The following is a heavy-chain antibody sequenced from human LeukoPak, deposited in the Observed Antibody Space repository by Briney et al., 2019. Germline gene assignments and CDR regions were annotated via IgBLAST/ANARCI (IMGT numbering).Heavy chain of an antibody. CDR3: ARLYGSGSSLYFDY. CDR2: IYYSGST. D-gene: IGHD3-10*01. Sequence: SETLSLTCTVSGGSISSYYWSWIRQPPGKGLEWIGYIYYSGSTNYNPSLKSRVTISVDTSKNQFSLKLSSVTAADTAVYYCARLYGSGSSLYFDYWGQGTLVTVSS. V-gene: IGHV4-59*08. CDR1: GGSISSYY. J-gene: IGHJ4*02.